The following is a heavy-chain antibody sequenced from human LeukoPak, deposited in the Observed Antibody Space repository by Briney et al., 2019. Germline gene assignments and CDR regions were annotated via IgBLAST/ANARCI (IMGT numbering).Heavy chain of an antibody. CDR3: ASCSSQGYYYYYMDV. Sequence: ASVKVSCKASGYTFTSYDINWVRQATGQGLEWMGGIIPIFGTANYAQKFQGRVTITADESTSTAYMELSSLRSEDTAVYYCASCSSQGYYYYYMDVWGKGTTVTVSS. CDR1: GYTFTSYD. D-gene: IGHD6-13*01. J-gene: IGHJ6*03. CDR2: IIPIFGTA. V-gene: IGHV1-69*13.